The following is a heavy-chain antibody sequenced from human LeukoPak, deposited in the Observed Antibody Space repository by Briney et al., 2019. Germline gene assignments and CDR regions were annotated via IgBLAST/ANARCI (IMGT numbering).Heavy chain of an antibody. Sequence: PSETLSLTRTVSGGSISSYYWSWIRQPPGKGLEWIGYIYYSGSTNYNPSLKSRVTISVDSSKNQFSLKLSSVTAADTAVYYCARIGPLGYFDWLSPYYFDYWGQGTLVTVSS. D-gene: IGHD3-9*01. CDR1: GGSISSYY. J-gene: IGHJ4*02. CDR3: ARIGPLGYFDWLSPYYFDY. V-gene: IGHV4-59*01. CDR2: IYYSGST.